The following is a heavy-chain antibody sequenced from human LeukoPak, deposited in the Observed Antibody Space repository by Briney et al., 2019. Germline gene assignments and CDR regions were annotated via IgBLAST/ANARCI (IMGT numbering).Heavy chain of an antibody. CDR1: GFTVSSTY. Sequence: GGSLRLSCAASGFTVSSTYMSWVRQAPGKGLEWVSVIYNGGSTYYADSVKGRFTISRDNSKNTLYLQMNSLRAEDTAVYYCAREEGRDTAMVFGCWGQGTLVTVSS. J-gene: IGHJ4*02. V-gene: IGHV3-53*01. CDR3: AREEGRDTAMVFGC. D-gene: IGHD5-18*01. CDR2: IYNGGST.